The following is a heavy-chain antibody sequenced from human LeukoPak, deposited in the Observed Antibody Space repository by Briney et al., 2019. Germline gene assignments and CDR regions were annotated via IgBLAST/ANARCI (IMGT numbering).Heavy chain of an antibody. CDR1: GGSVSSGSYH. J-gene: IGHJ2*01. D-gene: IGHD3-22*01. V-gene: IGHV4-61*01. CDR3: ARVGKPVVTGPKWYFDL. CDR2: IYYSGST. Sequence: SETLSLTCTVSGGSVSSGSYHWSSIRQPPGKGLEWIGYIYYSGSTNYNPCLKSRVTISVDTSKNQFSLKLGSVTATDTAVYYCARVGKPVVTGPKWYFDLWGRGTLATVSS.